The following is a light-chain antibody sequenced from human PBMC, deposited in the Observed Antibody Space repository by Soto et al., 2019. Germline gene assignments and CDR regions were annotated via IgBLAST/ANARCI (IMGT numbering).Light chain of an antibody. J-gene: IGKJ1*01. CDR3: QQYISYPT. CDR2: HAS. CDR1: QGISNW. V-gene: IGKV1-5*01. Sequence: IPQSPSTLSASLGDTVTVACRASQGISNWLAWYQQKPGKAPKLLIFHASSLESGVPSRFSGSGSGTEFTLTISSLQSDDFATYYCQQYISYPTSGQGTNVDIK.